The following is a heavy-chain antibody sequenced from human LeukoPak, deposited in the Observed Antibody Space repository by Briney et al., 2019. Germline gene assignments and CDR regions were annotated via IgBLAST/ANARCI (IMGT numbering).Heavy chain of an antibody. CDR2: ISSSGSTI. V-gene: IGHV3-11*01. J-gene: IGHJ6*02. Sequence: GGSLRLSCAASGFTFSDYYMSWIRQAPGKGLEWVSYISSSGSTIYYADSVKGRFTISRDNAKNSLYLQMNSLRAEDTAVYYCARESSYYGSGSYYNGGDGMDVWGQGTTVTVSS. CDR1: GFTFSDYY. CDR3: ARESSYYGSGSYYNGGDGMDV. D-gene: IGHD3-10*01.